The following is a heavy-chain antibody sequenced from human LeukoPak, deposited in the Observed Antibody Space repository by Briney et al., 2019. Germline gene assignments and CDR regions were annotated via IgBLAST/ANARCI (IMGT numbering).Heavy chain of an antibody. D-gene: IGHD3-10*01. CDR2: INHSGST. CDR3: ARKRGYYGSGSYLAFDI. J-gene: IGHJ3*02. CDR1: GGSFSGYY. V-gene: IGHV4-34*01. Sequence: SETLSLTCAVYGGSFSGYYWSWIRQPPGKGLVWTGEINHSGSTNYNPSLKSRVTISVDTSKNQFSLKLSSVTAADTAVYYCARKRGYYGSGSYLAFDIWGQGTMVTVSS.